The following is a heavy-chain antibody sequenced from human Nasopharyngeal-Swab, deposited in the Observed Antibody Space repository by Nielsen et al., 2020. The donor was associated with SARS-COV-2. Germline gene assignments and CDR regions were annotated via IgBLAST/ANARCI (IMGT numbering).Heavy chain of an antibody. V-gene: IGHV4-31*02. CDR3: ARGRKQQLVLRWFDP. J-gene: IGHJ5*02. Sequence: IRQPPGKGLEWIGYIYYSGSTYYNPSLKSRVTISVDTSKNQFSLKLSSVTDADTAVYYCARGRKQQLVLRWFDPWGQGTLVTVSS. D-gene: IGHD6-13*01. CDR2: IYYSGST.